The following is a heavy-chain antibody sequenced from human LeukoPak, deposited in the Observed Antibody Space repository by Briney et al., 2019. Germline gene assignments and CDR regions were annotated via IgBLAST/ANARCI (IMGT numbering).Heavy chain of an antibody. CDR1: GGSISSGSYY. CDR2: IYYSGTT. Sequence: SETLSLTCTVSGGSISSGSYYWGWSRQPPGKGLEWIGSIYYSGTTYYNPSLKSRVTTSVDTSKNQFSLNLNSVAAADTAVYYCAIVTFGSTSLWGQGTLVTVSS. J-gene: IGHJ4*02. V-gene: IGHV4-39*07. CDR3: AIVTFGSTSL. D-gene: IGHD2-2*01.